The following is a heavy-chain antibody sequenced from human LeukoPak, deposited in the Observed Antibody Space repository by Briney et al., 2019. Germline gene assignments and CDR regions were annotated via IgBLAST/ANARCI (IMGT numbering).Heavy chain of an antibody. CDR2: ISWNSGSI. CDR3: ARPLSGYSSSLGY. V-gene: IGHV3-9*01. Sequence: GGSLRLSCAASGFTFDDYAMHWVRQAPGKGLEWVSGISWNSGSIGYADSVKGRFTISRDNAKNTLYLQMNSLRAEDTAVYYCARPLSGYSSSLGYWGQGTLVTVSS. J-gene: IGHJ4*02. D-gene: IGHD6-6*01. CDR1: GFTFDDYA.